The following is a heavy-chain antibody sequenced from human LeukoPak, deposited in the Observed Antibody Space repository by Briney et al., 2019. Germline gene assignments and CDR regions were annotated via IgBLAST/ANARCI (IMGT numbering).Heavy chain of an antibody. CDR3: ARGSGRNAFDP. D-gene: IGHD6-19*01. V-gene: IGHV4-61*02. Sequence: SQTLSLTCTVSAGTINTDLYYWTWIRQPAGKGLEWIGRIYTNGWTDYNPSLKSRVTMSVDTSKNQFSLKLSFVTSADTALYYCARGSGRNAFDPWGQGTLVTVSS. CDR1: AGTINTDLYY. J-gene: IGHJ5*02. CDR2: IYTNGWT.